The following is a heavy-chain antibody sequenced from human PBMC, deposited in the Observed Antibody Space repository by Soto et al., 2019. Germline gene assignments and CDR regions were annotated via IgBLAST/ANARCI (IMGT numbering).Heavy chain of an antibody. CDR2: INPNSGGT. J-gene: IGHJ5*02. V-gene: IGHV1-2*04. CDR3: ARGCSSTSCYAHNWFDP. Sequence: QVQLVQSGAEVKKPGASVKVSCKASGYTFTGYYMHWVRQAPGQGLEWMGWINPNSGGTNYAQKFQGWVTMTRDTSISTAYMELSRLRSDDTAVYYCARGCSSTSCYAHNWFDPWGQGTLVTVSS. D-gene: IGHD2-2*01. CDR1: GYTFTGYY.